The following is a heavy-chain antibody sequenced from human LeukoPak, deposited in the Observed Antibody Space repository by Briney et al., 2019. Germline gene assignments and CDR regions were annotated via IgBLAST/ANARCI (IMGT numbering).Heavy chain of an antibody. CDR3: ARGGSLWFGELDPYYFDY. Sequence: GASVKVSCKASGYSFTNYGVSWVRQAPGQGLEWMGWISAYNGNTNYAQKFQGRVTITADKSTSTAYMELSSLRSEDTAVYYCARGGSLWFGELDPYYFDYWGQGTLVTVSS. CDR1: GYSFTNYG. D-gene: IGHD3-10*01. CDR2: ISAYNGNT. J-gene: IGHJ4*02. V-gene: IGHV1-18*01.